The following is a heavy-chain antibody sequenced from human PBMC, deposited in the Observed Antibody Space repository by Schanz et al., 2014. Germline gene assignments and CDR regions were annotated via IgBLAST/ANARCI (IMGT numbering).Heavy chain of an antibody. CDR2: ITAYNGDT. D-gene: IGHD6-19*01. CDR1: GYTFVSYS. CDR3: TRGGYSSGWYDRDIAHFDY. Sequence: QVQLVQSGAEVKKPGASVKVSCKASGYTFVSYSMHWVRQAPGQGLEWMGWITAYNGDTNYALKLQGRVTMTTDTSTGTAYMELRSLRSDDTALYYCTRGGYSSGWYDRDIAHFDYWGQGTLVTVSS. V-gene: IGHV1-18*04. J-gene: IGHJ4*02.